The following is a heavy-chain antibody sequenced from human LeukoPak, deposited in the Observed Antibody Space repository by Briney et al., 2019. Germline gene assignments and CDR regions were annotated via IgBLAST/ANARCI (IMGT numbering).Heavy chain of an antibody. CDR2: ISWNSGSI. CDR1: GFTFDDYA. Sequence: GGSLRLSCAASGFTFDDYAMHWVRQAPGKGLEWVSGISWNSGSIGYADSVKGRFTISRDNAKNSLYLRMNSLRAEDTALYYCAKDLSSGWYERDYFDYWGQGTLVTVSS. J-gene: IGHJ4*02. V-gene: IGHV3-9*01. D-gene: IGHD6-19*01. CDR3: AKDLSSGWYERDYFDY.